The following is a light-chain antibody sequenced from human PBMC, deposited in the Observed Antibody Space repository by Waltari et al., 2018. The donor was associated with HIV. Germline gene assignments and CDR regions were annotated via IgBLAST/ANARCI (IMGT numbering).Light chain of an antibody. Sequence: QSVLTQPPSASGTPGQRVTISCSGSSSNIGSNYVYWYQQPPGTAPKLLMYWNNQRPSGVPDRFSGSKSGNTASLTVSGLQAEDEADYYCSSFAGTNNLVFGGGTKLTVL. J-gene: IGLJ2*01. CDR3: SSFAGTNNLV. CDR2: WNN. CDR1: SSNIGSNY. V-gene: IGLV1-47*01.